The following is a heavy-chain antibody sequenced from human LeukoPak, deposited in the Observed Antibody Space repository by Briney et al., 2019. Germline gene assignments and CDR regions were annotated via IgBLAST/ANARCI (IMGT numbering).Heavy chain of an antibody. J-gene: IGHJ4*02. CDR2: FCGSFSST. Sequence: GGSLRLSCAASGFTFSTYAMTWVRQAPGKGLEWVSSFCGSFSSTYYADSVKGRFTISRDNSENILFLQMNILSAEATAVYYCAKGGTVIARLIAADWGQGTLVTVSS. D-gene: IGHD3/OR15-3a*01. CDR3: AKGGTVIARLIAAD. V-gene: IGHV3-23*01. CDR1: GFTFSTYA.